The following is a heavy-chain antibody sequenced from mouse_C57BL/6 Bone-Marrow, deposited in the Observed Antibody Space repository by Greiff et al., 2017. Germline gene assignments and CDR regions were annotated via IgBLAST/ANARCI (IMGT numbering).Heavy chain of an antibody. D-gene: IGHD1-1*01. Sequence: QVQLQQPGAELVKPGASVKLSCKASGYTFTSYWMQWVKQRPGQGLEWIAEIDPSDSYTNYNQKFKGKATLTVDTSSSTAYMQLSSLTSEDSAVYYCARRDYYGSSQNYFDYWGQGTTLTVSS. CDR2: IDPSDSYT. J-gene: IGHJ2*01. V-gene: IGHV1-50*01. CDR3: ARRDYYGSSQNYFDY. CDR1: GYTFTSYW.